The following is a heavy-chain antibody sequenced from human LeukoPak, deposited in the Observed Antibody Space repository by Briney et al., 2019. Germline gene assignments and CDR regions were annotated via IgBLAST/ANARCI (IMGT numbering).Heavy chain of an antibody. Sequence: PGGSLRLSCAASGFSVSSNYMGWVRQAPEKGLEWVSILYSRGSTYYADSVKGRFTISRDDSKNTLYLQMNSLRAEDTAVYYCASGGRGARKYYSDPFDYWGQGTLVTVSS. CDR1: GFSVSSNY. J-gene: IGHJ4*02. CDR2: LYSRGST. D-gene: IGHD3-10*01. CDR3: ASGGRGARKYYSDPFDY. V-gene: IGHV3-53*01.